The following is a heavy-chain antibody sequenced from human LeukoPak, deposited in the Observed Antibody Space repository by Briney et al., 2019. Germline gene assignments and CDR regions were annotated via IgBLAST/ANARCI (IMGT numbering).Heavy chain of an antibody. D-gene: IGHD3-10*01. CDR2: IDYCGKT. J-gene: IGHJ4*02. Sequence: SQTLSLPCSVPGGSLSRGTFSWNWLRHPPGTGLEWSEYIDYCGKTYYKSSLKSRLTISRATSKNQLSLRLTSVTAADTAVYYCARGIVNEPGSGVAYWGQGTLVTVSS. CDR3: ARGIVNEPGSGVAY. V-gene: IGHV4-31*03. CDR1: GGSLSRGTFS.